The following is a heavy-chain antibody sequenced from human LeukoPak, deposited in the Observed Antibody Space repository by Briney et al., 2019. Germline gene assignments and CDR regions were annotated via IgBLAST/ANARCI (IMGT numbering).Heavy chain of an antibody. J-gene: IGHJ4*02. CDR1: GYTFTGYY. CDR2: INPNSGGT. D-gene: IGHD3-16*02. Sequence: GASVKVSCKASGYTFTGYYMHWVRQAPGQGLEWMGWINPNSGGTNYAQKLQGRVTMTTDTSTSTAYMELRSLRSDDTAVYYCARDGASIYYDYVWRSYRHLYFDYWGQGTLVTVSS. V-gene: IGHV1-2*02. CDR3: ARDGASIYYDYVWRSYRHLYFDY.